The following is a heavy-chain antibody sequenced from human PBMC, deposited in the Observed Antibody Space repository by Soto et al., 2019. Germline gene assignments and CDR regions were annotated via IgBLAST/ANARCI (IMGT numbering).Heavy chain of an antibody. D-gene: IGHD2-2*01. CDR2: IIPISDTT. CDR3: ARSQGSSTSLEIYYYYYYGMDV. Sequence: QVQLVQSGAEVQKPGSSVKVSCKASGGTFSSYAISWVRQAPGQGLEGMGGIIPISDTTNYAQKFQGRVTITADESTSTAYMELSSLRPEDTAVYYCARSQGSSTSLEIYYYYYYGMDVWGQGTTVTVSS. CDR1: GGTFSSYA. J-gene: IGHJ6*02. V-gene: IGHV1-69*01.